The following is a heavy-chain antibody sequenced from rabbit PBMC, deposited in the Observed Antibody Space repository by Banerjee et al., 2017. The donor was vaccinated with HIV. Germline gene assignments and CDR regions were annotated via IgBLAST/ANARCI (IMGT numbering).Heavy chain of an antibody. CDR1: GFDFSSYA. J-gene: IGHJ4*01. CDR2: INTGSGST. V-gene: IGHV1S45*01. Sequence: QEQLEESGGGLVQPEGSLTLTCKASGFDFSSYAIYWVRQAPGKGLEWIGHINTGSGSTDYASWAKGRFTISKTSWTTVTLQMTSLTAADTATYFCARDLTGVTGWNFNLWGPGTLVTVS. D-gene: IGHD7-1*01. CDR3: ARDLTGVTGWNFNL.